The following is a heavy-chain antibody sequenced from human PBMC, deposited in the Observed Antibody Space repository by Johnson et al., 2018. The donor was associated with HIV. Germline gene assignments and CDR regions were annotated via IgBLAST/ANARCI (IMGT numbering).Heavy chain of an antibody. CDR2: IRYDGRDV. V-gene: IGHV3-30*02. J-gene: IGHJ3*02. D-gene: IGHD5-12*01. CDR1: GFTVSSNY. Sequence: QVQLVESGGGLIQPGGSLRLSCAASGFTVSSNYMSWVRQAPGKGLEWVAFIRYDGRDVYYADSVKGRFTVSRDNSKNAMYLQMNSLGAGDTAVYYCAKDQQGPRVPTVMRDDAFDIWGQGTMVTVSS. CDR3: AKDQQGPRVPTVMRDDAFDI.